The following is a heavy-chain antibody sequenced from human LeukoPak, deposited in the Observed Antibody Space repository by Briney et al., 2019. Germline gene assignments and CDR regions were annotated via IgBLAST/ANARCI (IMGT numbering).Heavy chain of an antibody. CDR2: ISWDGGST. Sequence: GGSLRLSCAASGFTFDDYAMHWVRQAPGKGLEWVSLISWDGGSTYYADSVKGRFTISRDNSKNSLYLQMNGLRAEDTALYYCAKDMNYYYMDVWGKGTTVTVSS. J-gene: IGHJ6*03. CDR3: AKDMNYYYMDV. V-gene: IGHV3-43D*03. CDR1: GFTFDDYA.